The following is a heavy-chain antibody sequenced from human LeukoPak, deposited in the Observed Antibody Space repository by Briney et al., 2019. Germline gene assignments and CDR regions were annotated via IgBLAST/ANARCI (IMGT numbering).Heavy chain of an antibody. D-gene: IGHD3-10*01. CDR3: AKNRRAGSYDY. CDR1: GFTFSRNG. V-gene: IGHV3-23*01. J-gene: IGHJ4*02. CDR2: ISGSGGST. Sequence: GGSLRLSCAASGFTFSRNGMTWVRQAPGKGLEWVSAISGSGGSTYYADSVKGRFTISRDNSKNTLYLQMNSLRAEDTAVYYCAKNRRAGSYDYWGQGTLVTVSS.